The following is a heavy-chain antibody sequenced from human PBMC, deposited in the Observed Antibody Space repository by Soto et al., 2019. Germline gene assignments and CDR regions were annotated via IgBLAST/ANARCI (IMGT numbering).Heavy chain of an antibody. Sequence: ASVKVSCKASGYTFTSYGISWVRQAPGQGLEWMGWISAYNGNTNYAQKLQGRVTMTTDTSTSTAYMELRSLRSDDTAVYYCARDYTQSGYDKSNFDYWGQGTLVTVSS. V-gene: IGHV1-18*01. D-gene: IGHD5-12*01. CDR1: GYTFTSYG. CDR2: ISAYNGNT. J-gene: IGHJ4*02. CDR3: ARDYTQSGYDKSNFDY.